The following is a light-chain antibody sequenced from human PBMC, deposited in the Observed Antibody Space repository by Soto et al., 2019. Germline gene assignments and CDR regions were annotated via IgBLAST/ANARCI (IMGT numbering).Light chain of an antibody. CDR1: QSVGTW. CDR3: QQYNTYLT. J-gene: IGKJ1*01. CDR2: GAS. Sequence: DVQMTQSPSTLSASVGGRVTITCRASQSVGTWVAWYQQKPGKAPKLLIYGASNLESGVPSRFSGSGSGTEFTLTITTLPPDDSATYYCQQYNTYLTFGQGTKVDI. V-gene: IGKV1-5*01.